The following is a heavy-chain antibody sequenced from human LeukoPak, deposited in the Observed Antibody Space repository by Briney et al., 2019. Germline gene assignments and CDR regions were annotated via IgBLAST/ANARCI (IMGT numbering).Heavy chain of an antibody. J-gene: IGHJ4*02. V-gene: IGHV3-30*04. D-gene: IGHD3-22*01. CDR3: AREIGVLIITREFDY. Sequence: PGGSLRLSCAASGFTFRNYDMNWVRQAPGKGLEWVAVTSYGGGDKYYADSVKGRLTISRDNSKNTLYLQMTSLRAEDTAVYYCAREIGVLIITREFDYWGQGTLITVSS. CDR2: TSYGGGDK. CDR1: GFTFRNYD.